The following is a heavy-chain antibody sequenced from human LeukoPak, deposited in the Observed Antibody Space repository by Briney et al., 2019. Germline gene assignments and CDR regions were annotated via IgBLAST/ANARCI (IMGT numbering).Heavy chain of an antibody. CDR1: GFTFSVYS. CDR2: ISGSGGST. J-gene: IGHJ3*02. Sequence: GGSLRLSCAASGFTFSVYSMNWVRQAPGKGLEWVSAISGSGGSTYYADSVKGRFTISRDNSKNTLYLQMNSLRAEDTAVYYCAKDQYSSSWYDAFDIWGQGTMVTVSS. CDR3: AKDQYSSSWYDAFDI. V-gene: IGHV3-23*01. D-gene: IGHD6-13*01.